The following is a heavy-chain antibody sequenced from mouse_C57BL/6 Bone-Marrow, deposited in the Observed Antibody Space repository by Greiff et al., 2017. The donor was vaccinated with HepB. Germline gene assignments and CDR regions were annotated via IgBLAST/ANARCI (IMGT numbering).Heavy chain of an antibody. Sequence: VQLQQSGAELMKPGASVKLSCKATGYTFTGYWIEWVKQRPGHGLEWIGEILPGSGITNYNKKFKGKATFTADTYSNTAYMQLSSLTTEDSAIYYCARDVYGNYGAMDYWGQGTSVTVSS. J-gene: IGHJ4*01. CDR3: ARDVYGNYGAMDY. CDR1: GYTFTGYW. D-gene: IGHD2-1*01. V-gene: IGHV1-9*01. CDR2: ILPGSGIT.